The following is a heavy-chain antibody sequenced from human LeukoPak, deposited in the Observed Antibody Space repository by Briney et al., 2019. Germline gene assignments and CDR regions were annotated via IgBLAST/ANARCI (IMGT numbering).Heavy chain of an antibody. CDR1: GYTFTDYY. Sequence: EASMKVSCKASGYTFTDYYMHWVRQAPGQGLECMGWINPNSGGTNYAQKFQGRVTMTRDTSISTVYMEVSSLRSDDTAVYYCATIPYGSGIIDYWGQGTLVTVSS. D-gene: IGHD3-10*01. CDR3: ATIPYGSGIIDY. CDR2: INPNSGGT. J-gene: IGHJ4*02. V-gene: IGHV1-2*02.